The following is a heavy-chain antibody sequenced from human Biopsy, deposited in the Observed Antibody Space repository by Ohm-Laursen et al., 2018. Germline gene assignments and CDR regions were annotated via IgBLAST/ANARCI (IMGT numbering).Heavy chain of an antibody. V-gene: IGHV4-39*01. CDR2: SFYLGST. CDR1: GGSISNNNYY. J-gene: IGHJ5*02. CDR3: ARDYDSSGYYYVS. Sequence: GTLSLTCTVSGGSISNNNYYWGWIRKPPGKGLEWIGSSFYLGSTNYKPSVKSRVNICGDTSKNQFSLKLNSVTAADTAVYYCARDYDSSGYYYVSWGQGTLVTVSS. D-gene: IGHD3-22*01.